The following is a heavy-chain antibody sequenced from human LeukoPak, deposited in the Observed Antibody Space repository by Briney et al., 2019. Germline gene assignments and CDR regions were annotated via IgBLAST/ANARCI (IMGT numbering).Heavy chain of an antibody. Sequence: PGGSLRLSCAASGFTFSSYAMHWVRQAPGKGLEWVAVISYDGSNKYYADSVKGRFTISRDNSKNTLYLQMNSLRAEDTAVYYCARETKPYSSGWYGLDGHSAEAFDIWGQGTMVTVSS. CDR2: ISYDGSNK. CDR3: ARETKPYSSGWYGLDGHSAEAFDI. CDR1: GFTFSSYA. J-gene: IGHJ3*02. D-gene: IGHD6-19*01. V-gene: IGHV3-30*04.